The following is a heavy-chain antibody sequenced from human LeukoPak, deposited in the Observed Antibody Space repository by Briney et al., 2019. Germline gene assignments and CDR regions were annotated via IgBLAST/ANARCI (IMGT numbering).Heavy chain of an antibody. CDR2: INSDGSST. Sequence: PGGSLRLSCAASGFTFSSCWMHWVRQAPGKGLVWVSRINSDGSSTSYADSVKGRFTISRDNAKNTLYLQMNSLRAEDTAVYYCARDQEQQQLAPHFDYWGQGTLVTVSS. CDR1: GFTFSSCW. CDR3: ARDQEQQQLAPHFDY. J-gene: IGHJ4*02. V-gene: IGHV3-74*01. D-gene: IGHD6-13*01.